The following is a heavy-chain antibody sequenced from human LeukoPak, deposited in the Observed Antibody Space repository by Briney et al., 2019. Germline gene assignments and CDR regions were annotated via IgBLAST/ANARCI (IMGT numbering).Heavy chain of an antibody. Sequence: GGSLRLSCAASGFTFSSYAMSWVRQPPGKGLEWVSAISASGGSTYYADSVRGRFTISRDNSKNTLYLQMNSLRAEDTEVYYCVRGMGCSDYWGQGSLVTVSS. CDR1: GFTFSSYA. V-gene: IGHV3-23*01. CDR2: ISASGGST. CDR3: VRGMGCSDY. J-gene: IGHJ4*02. D-gene: IGHD4/OR15-4a*01.